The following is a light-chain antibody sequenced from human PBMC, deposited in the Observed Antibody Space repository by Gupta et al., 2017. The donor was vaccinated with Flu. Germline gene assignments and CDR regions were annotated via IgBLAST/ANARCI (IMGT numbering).Light chain of an antibody. CDR3: QQYDDWPPWT. V-gene: IGKV3-15*01. J-gene: IGKJ1*01. CDR2: GAS. CDR1: QSISTN. Sequence: EVLMTQATYTLSLSPGERATLSCRASQSISTNLAWYQQKPGQAPRLLISGASTRATGIPARFSGSGSGTEFTLTISSLQSEDFAVYYCQQYDDWPPWTFGQGTKVEIK.